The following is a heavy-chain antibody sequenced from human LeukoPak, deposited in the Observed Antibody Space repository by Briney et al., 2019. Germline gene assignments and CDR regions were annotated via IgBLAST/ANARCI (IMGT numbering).Heavy chain of an antibody. V-gene: IGHV4-61*01. J-gene: IGHJ3*02. CDR1: GYSISSGYY. Sequence: SETLSLTCGVSGYSISSGYYWGWIRQPPGKGLEWIGYIYYSGSTNYNPSLKSRVTISVDTSKNQFSLKLSSVTAADTAVYYCARDGHYYDSSGYAKHDAFDIWGQGTMVTVSS. CDR3: ARDGHYYDSSGYAKHDAFDI. CDR2: IYYSGST. D-gene: IGHD3-22*01.